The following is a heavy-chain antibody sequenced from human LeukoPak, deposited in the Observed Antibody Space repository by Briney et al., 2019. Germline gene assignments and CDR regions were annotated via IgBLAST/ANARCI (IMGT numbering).Heavy chain of an antibody. CDR1: GYTFTSYG. CDR2: ISAYNGNT. D-gene: IGHD3-9*01. J-gene: IGHJ4*02. Sequence: ASVKVSCKASGYTFTSYGISWVRQAPGQGLEWMGWISAYNGNTNYAQKLQGRVTMTTDTSTSTAYMELSSLRSEDTAVYYCATASPHCDILTGPTNWGQGTLVTVSS. CDR3: ATASPHCDILTGPTN. V-gene: IGHV1-18*01.